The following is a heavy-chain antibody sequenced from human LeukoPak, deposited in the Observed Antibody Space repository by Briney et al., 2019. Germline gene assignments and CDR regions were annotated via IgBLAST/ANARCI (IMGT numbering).Heavy chain of an antibody. D-gene: IGHD6-19*01. CDR1: GGSFSGYY. J-gene: IGHJ4*02. CDR2: IYYSGST. Sequence: PSETLSLTCAVYGGSFSGYYWSWIRQHPGKGLEWIGYIYYSGSTYYNPSLKSRVTISVDTSKNQFSLKLSSVTAADTAVYYCAREGDSSGWSFFDYWGQGTLVTVSS. V-gene: IGHV4-31*11. CDR3: AREGDSSGWSFFDY.